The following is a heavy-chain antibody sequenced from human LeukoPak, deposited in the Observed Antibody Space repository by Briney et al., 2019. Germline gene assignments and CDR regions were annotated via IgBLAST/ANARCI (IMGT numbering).Heavy chain of an antibody. CDR2: ISTDGYTT. Sequence: GGSLRLSCAASGLAFSAYKMHWVRQAPRKGLVWVSRISTDGYTTDYADFVQGRFTISRDNSKNTLYLQMNSLRAEDTAVYYCARDYSSGWYYFDYWGQGTLVTVSS. CDR1: GLAFSAYK. V-gene: IGHV3-74*01. CDR3: ARDYSSGWYYFDY. D-gene: IGHD6-19*01. J-gene: IGHJ4*02.